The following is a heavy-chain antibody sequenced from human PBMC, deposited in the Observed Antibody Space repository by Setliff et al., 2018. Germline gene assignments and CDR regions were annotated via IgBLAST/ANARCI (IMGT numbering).Heavy chain of an antibody. D-gene: IGHD3-3*01. J-gene: IGHJ4*02. CDR3: ALSDHYPFYYDY. Sequence: SSETLSLTCTVSGDYISSQYWSWIRQPPGKGLEWIGYIPNRGSTDYNPSLKSRVTISEDTSRSQFSLKLTSVTTADTAVYYCALSDHYPFYYDYWGLGTLVTVSS. V-gene: IGHV4-59*11. CDR1: GDYISSQY. CDR2: IPNRGST.